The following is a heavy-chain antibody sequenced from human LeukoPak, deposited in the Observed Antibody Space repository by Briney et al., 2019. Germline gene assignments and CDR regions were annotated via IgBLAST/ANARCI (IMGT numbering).Heavy chain of an antibody. J-gene: IGHJ4*02. CDR1: GFTFSSYA. Sequence: GGSLRLSCAASGFTFSSYAMHWVRQAPGKGLEWVALIPYDGSNKYYADSVKDRFTVSRDNSKNTLYLQMNSLRAEDTAVYYCVRGAYSSSWLNFDYWGQGTLVTVSS. V-gene: IGHV3-30*04. CDR2: IPYDGSNK. CDR3: VRGAYSSSWLNFDY. D-gene: IGHD6-13*01.